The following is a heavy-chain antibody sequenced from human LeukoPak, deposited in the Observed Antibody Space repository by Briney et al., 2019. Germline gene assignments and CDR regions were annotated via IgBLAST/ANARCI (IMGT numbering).Heavy chain of an antibody. D-gene: IGHD1-26*01. V-gene: IGHV4-34*01. CDR1: GESLSDYY. Sequence: SETLSLTCGVFGESLSDYYWSWSRQPPGKGLEWIGEIHHSGSTKYNPSVKSRVTISVDTSQNHFSLRLSSVTAADTAVYYCARGKYYTGDYGGKGALVTVSS. CDR2: IHHSGST. CDR3: ARGKYYTGDY. J-gene: IGHJ4*02.